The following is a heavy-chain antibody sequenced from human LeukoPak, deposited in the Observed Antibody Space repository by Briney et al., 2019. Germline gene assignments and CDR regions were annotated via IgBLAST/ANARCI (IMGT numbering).Heavy chain of an antibody. V-gene: IGHV3-21*01. J-gene: IGHJ4*02. CDR1: GFTFSSYS. Sequence: GGSLRLSCAASGFTFSSYSMNWVRQAPGKGLEWVSSISSSSSYIYYADSVKGRFTISRDNAKNSLYLQMSSLRVEDTAVYYCARDGNVVATIGLDYWGQGTLVTVSS. CDR3: ARDGNVVATIGLDY. D-gene: IGHD5-12*01. CDR2: ISSSSSYI.